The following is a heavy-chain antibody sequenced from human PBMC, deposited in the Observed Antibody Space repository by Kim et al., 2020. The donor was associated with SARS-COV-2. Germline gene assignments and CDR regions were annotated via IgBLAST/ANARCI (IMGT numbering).Heavy chain of an antibody. D-gene: IGHD1-20*01. CDR1: GFTFSDYW. V-gene: IGHV3-74*01. CDR3: ARNINSGGLFDI. CDR2: ISLDGDTT. J-gene: IGHJ3*02. Sequence: GGSLRLSCAASGFTFSDYWMFCVRQSPGKGLEYVSTISLDGDTTNYADSVRGRFTISRDNAKNTMYLQMYSLRAEDTALYYCARNINSGGLFDIWGQGTMVTVSS.